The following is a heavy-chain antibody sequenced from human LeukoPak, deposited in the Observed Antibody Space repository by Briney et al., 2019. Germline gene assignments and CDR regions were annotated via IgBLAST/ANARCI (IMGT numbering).Heavy chain of an antibody. J-gene: IGHJ4*02. CDR2: ISSSGGNT. V-gene: IGHV3-23*01. Sequence: GGSLRLSCAASGFSFSSYVMSWVRQAPGKGLEWVSAISSSGGNTFYADSVKGRFTISRDNSKNTLYLQMNSLRAEDTAVYYCAKMWDTSGYYVDYWGQGTLVTVAS. CDR1: GFSFSSYV. D-gene: IGHD3-22*01. CDR3: AKMWDTSGYYVDY.